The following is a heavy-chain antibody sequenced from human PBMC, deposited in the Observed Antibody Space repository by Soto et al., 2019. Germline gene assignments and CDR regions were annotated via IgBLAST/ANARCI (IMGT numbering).Heavy chain of an antibody. CDR3: ASETAARPYYYYYGMDV. CDR2: ISSSSSYI. V-gene: IGHV3-21*01. Sequence: EVQLVESGGGLVKPGGSLRLSCAASGFTFSSYSMNWVRQAPGKGLEWVSSISSSSSYIYYADSVKGRFTISRDNAKNSLYLQTNSLRAEDTAVYYCASETAARPYYYYYGMDVWGQGTTVTVSS. J-gene: IGHJ6*02. D-gene: IGHD6-6*01. CDR1: GFTFSSYS.